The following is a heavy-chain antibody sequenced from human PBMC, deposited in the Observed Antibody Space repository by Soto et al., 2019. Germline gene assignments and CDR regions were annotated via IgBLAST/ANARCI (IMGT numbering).Heavy chain of an antibody. Sequence: ASVKVSCKASGYTFTGYYMHWVRQAPGQGLEWMGWINPNSGGTNYAQKFQGWVTMTRDTSISTAYMELSRLRSDDTAVYYCARAGTQYCSGGSCYSVINYYGMDVWGQGTTVTVFS. CDR1: GYTFTGYY. V-gene: IGHV1-2*04. CDR2: INPNSGGT. D-gene: IGHD2-15*01. J-gene: IGHJ6*02. CDR3: ARAGTQYCSGGSCYSVINYYGMDV.